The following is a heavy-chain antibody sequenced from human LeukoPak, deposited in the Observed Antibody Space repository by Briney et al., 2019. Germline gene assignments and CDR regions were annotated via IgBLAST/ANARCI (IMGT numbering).Heavy chain of an antibody. J-gene: IGHJ4*02. D-gene: IGHD5-24*01. CDR1: GGSTSSYY. Sequence: SETLSLTCTVSGGSTSSYYWSWIRQPPGKGLEWIGYIYTSGSTNYNPSLKSRVTISVDTSKNQFSLKLSSVTAADTAVYYCARSVRWLQFSNWGQGTLVTVSS. CDR2: IYTSGST. V-gene: IGHV4-4*09. CDR3: ARSVRWLQFSN.